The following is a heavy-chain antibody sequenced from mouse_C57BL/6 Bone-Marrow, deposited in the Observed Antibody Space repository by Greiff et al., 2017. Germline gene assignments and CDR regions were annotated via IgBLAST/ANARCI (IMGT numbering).Heavy chain of an antibody. Sequence: VQLQQSGPVLVKPGASVKMSCKASGYTFTDCYMNWVKQSHGKSLEWIGVINPYNGGTSYNQKFKGKATLTVDKSSSTAYMELNSLTSEDSAVYYCARGRDYYGSSYKNWYFDVWGTGTTVTVSS. V-gene: IGHV1-19*01. CDR3: ARGRDYYGSSYKNWYFDV. CDR2: INPYNGGT. CDR1: GYTFTDCY. D-gene: IGHD1-1*01. J-gene: IGHJ1*03.